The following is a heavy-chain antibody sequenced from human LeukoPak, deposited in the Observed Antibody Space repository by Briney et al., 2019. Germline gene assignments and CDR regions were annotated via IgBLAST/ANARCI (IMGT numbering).Heavy chain of an antibody. CDR3: TGGYQLLSDNWFDP. Sequence: SVKVSCRASGGTFSSYAISWVRQAPGQGLEWMGGIIPIFGTANYAQKFQGRVTITTDESTSTAYMELSSLRSEDTAVYYCTGGYQLLSDNWFDPWDQGTLVTVSS. J-gene: IGHJ5*02. V-gene: IGHV1-69*05. CDR2: IIPIFGTA. CDR1: GGTFSSYA. D-gene: IGHD2-2*01.